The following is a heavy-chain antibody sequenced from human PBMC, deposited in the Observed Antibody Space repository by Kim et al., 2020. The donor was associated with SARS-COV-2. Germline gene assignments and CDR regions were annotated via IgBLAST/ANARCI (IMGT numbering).Heavy chain of an antibody. V-gene: IGHV3-49*01. J-gene: IGHJ6*02. Sequence: GGSLRLSCTASGFTFGDYAMSWFRQAPGKGLEWVGFIRSKAYGGTTEYAASVKGRFTISRDGSKSIAYLQMNSLKTEDTAVYYCTRGGKQQSYYYYYGMDVWGQGTTVTVSS. CDR3: TRGGKQQSYYYYYGMDV. CDR1: GFTFGDYA. D-gene: IGHD6-13*01. CDR2: IRSKAYGGTT.